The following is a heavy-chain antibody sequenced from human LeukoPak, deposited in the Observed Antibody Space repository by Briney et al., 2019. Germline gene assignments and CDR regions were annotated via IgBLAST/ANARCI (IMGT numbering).Heavy chain of an antibody. J-gene: IGHJ4*02. CDR3: AKDATKRPGIAVAGTGY. Sequence: TGGSLRLSCAASGFTFSSYSMNWVRQAPGKGLEWVSSISSSSSYIYYADSVKGRFTISRGNSKNTPYLQMNSLRAEDTAVYYCAKDATKRPGIAVAGTGYWGQGTLVTVSS. CDR2: ISSSSSYI. D-gene: IGHD6-19*01. V-gene: IGHV3-21*04. CDR1: GFTFSSYS.